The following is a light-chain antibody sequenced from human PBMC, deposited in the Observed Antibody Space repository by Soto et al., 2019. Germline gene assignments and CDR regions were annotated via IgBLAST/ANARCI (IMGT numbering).Light chain of an antibody. J-gene: IGKJ2*01. Sequence: DIQMTQSPSSLSASVGDRVTITCRAGQSINSNLNWYQKKLGKAPQLMIYTASTLQSGVPSRFSGSGSGTDFTLTISGLQPEDVATYYCQQSYSTPYTFGQGTRLDIK. CDR2: TAS. V-gene: IGKV1-39*01. CDR3: QQSYSTPYT. CDR1: QSINSN.